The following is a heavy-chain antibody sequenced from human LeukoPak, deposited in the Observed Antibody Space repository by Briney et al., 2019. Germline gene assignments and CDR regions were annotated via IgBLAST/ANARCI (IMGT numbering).Heavy chain of an antibody. CDR2: IKTKTDGGTT. D-gene: IGHD3-3*02. CDR1: GFTFNNAW. J-gene: IGHJ3*01. Sequence: GGSHSLFCAACGFTFNNAWMRWVRQAPGKGLEWVGRIKTKTDGGTTDDSAPVKSRFTISRDDSKTTLYLQMNSLKTEDTAVYYCTTLAFWGQGTMVTVSS. CDR3: TTLAF. V-gene: IGHV3-15*01.